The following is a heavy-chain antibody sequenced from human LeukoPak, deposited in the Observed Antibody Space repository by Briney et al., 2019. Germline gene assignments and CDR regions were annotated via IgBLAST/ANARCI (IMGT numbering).Heavy chain of an antibody. CDR2: ISTSSSYI. CDR3: ARRGIAATHYYFDY. D-gene: IGHD2-15*01. Sequence: GGSLRLSCAASGFTFSSYSMNWVRQAPGEGLEWVSSISTSSSYIYYADSVKGRFTISRDNAKNSLYLQMNSLRAEDTAVYYCARRGIAATHYYFDYWDQGTLVTVSS. V-gene: IGHV3-21*01. J-gene: IGHJ4*02. CDR1: GFTFSSYS.